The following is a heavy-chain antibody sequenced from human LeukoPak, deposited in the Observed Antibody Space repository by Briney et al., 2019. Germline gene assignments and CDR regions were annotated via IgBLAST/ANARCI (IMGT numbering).Heavy chain of an antibody. D-gene: IGHD5-24*01. CDR1: GFTFSSYV. J-gene: IGHJ4*02. CDR3: ARDRGDGYNLKYDFDY. V-gene: IGHV3-33*01. CDR2: IWYDGSNK. Sequence: PGGSLRLSCAASGFTFSSYVMHWVRQAPGKGLEWVAVIWYDGSNKYYADSVKGRFTISRDNSKNTLYLQMNSLRAEDTAVYYCARDRGDGYNLKYDFDYWGQGTLVTVSS.